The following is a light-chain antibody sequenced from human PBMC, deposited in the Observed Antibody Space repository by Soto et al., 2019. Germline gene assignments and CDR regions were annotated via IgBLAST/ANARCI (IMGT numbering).Light chain of an antibody. Sequence: DIQMTEFPSTLSASVAARVTITCRASQSINRWLAWYQQKPGKAPKLLIYNASTLESGVPSRFSGSGSGTEFTLTISSLQSDDLATYYCHQYDGYSWTFGQGTKVDIK. CDR3: HQYDGYSWT. V-gene: IGKV1-5*01. CDR1: QSINRW. J-gene: IGKJ1*01. CDR2: NAS.